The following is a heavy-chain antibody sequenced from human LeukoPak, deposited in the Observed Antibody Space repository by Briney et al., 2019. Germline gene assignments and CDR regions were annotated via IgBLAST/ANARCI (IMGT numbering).Heavy chain of an antibody. CDR2: ISGYNGKT. CDR1: GYTFTGYY. Sequence: ASVKVSCKASGYTFTGYYMHWVRQAPGQGLEWMGWISGYNGKTKYAQKLQGRVTMTTDTSTSTAYMELRSLRSDDTAVYYCARVVPLRYFDWLLFSVFSDAFDIWGQGTMVTVSS. CDR3: ARVVPLRYFDWLLFSVFSDAFDI. J-gene: IGHJ3*02. D-gene: IGHD3-9*01. V-gene: IGHV1-18*04.